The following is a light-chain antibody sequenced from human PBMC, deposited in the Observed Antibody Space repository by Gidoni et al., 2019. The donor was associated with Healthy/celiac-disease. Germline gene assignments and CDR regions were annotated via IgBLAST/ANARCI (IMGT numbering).Light chain of an antibody. V-gene: IGKV3-20*01. CDR3: QQYGSSPLYT. J-gene: IGKJ2*01. CDR1: QSVSSSY. Sequence: EIVLTQSPGTLPLSPGERATLSCRASQSVSSSYLAWYQQKPGQAPRLLIDGASSRATGIPDRFSGSGSGTDFTLTISRLEPEDFAVYYCQQYGSSPLYTFGQGTKLEIK. CDR2: GAS.